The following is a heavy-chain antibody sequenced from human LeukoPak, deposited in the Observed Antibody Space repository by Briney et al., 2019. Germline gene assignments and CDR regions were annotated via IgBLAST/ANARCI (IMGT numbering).Heavy chain of an antibody. D-gene: IGHD2-21*02. Sequence: SQTLSLTCTVSGGSISSGSYYWSWIRQPAGKGLEWIGRIYTSGSTKYNPSLKSRVTISADRSKNQFSLKLSSVTAADTAVYYCARTYCGGDCRGYYYHYYMDVWGKGTTVTVSS. J-gene: IGHJ6*03. CDR2: IYTSGST. CDR3: ARTYCGGDCRGYYYHYYMDV. CDR1: GGSISSGSYY. V-gene: IGHV4-61*02.